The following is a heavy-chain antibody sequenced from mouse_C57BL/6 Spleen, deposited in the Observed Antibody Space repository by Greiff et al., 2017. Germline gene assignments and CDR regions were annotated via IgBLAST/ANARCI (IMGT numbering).Heavy chain of an antibody. CDR3: AMGYYGSKGGY. V-gene: IGHV1-74*01. J-gene: IGHJ2*01. CDR2: IHPSDSDT. Sequence: QVQLQQSGAELVKPGASVKVSCKASGYTFTSYWMHWVKQRPGQGLEWIGRIHPSDSDTNYNQKFKGKATLTVDKSSSTAYMQLSSLTSEDSAVYYCAMGYYGSKGGYWGQGTTLTVST. CDR1: GYTFTSYW. D-gene: IGHD1-1*01.